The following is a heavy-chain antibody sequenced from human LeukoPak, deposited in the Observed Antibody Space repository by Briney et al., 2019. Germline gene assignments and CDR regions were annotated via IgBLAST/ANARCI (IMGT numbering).Heavy chain of an antibody. V-gene: IGHV3-30*02. CDR1: GFTFSDYY. CDR3: ANPKDPYDSSGYYAPHFDY. CDR2: IRNDGSNK. Sequence: PGGSLRLSCAASGFTFSDYYMSWIRQAPGKGLEWVAFIRNDGSNKDYADSVKGRFTISRDNSKNTLYLQMNSLRAEDTAVYYCANPKDPYDSSGYYAPHFDYWGQGTLVTVSS. D-gene: IGHD3-22*01. J-gene: IGHJ4*02.